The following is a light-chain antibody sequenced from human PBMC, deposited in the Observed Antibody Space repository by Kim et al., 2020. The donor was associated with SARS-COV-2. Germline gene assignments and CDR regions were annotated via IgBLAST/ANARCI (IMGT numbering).Light chain of an antibody. V-gene: IGLV2-14*03. CDR1: RNNIGYYNH. CDR2: DVN. J-gene: IGLJ3*02. Sequence: GQYITITCTTTRNNIGYYNHVSWYQHRPGRAPKLLIYDVNKRPAGLSNHFSGSKSGNTASLTISGLQAEDEAEYYCSSFTTTSRLVFGGGTQLTVL. CDR3: SSFTTTSRLV.